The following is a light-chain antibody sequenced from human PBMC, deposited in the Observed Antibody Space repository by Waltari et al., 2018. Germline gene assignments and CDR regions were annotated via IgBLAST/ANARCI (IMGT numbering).Light chain of an antibody. CDR3: SSYTSSNTLL. J-gene: IGLJ2*01. CDR2: DVS. V-gene: IGLV2-14*03. Sequence: QSALTQPASVSGSPGQSITLSCTGTNSDVGGYTSFSWYQQHPGKAPKFLIYDVSNRPSGVSTRFSGSKSGNTASLTISGLQAEDEADYYCSSYTSSNTLLFGGGTKLTVL. CDR1: NSDVGGYTS.